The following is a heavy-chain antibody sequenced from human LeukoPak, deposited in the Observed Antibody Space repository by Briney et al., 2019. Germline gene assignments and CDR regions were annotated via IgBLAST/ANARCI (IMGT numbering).Heavy chain of an antibody. CDR2: VFYPGST. Sequence: PSETLSLTCTVSGVPIDRHYWSWIRQPPGKGLEWIGYVFYPGSTNYNPSLKSRVTMSLDTSRDQFSLRLTSVTAADTAIYYCASRPAGSTWYGVFDYWSQGTLVTVSS. J-gene: IGHJ4*02. D-gene: IGHD6-13*01. CDR3: ASRPAGSTWYGVFDY. CDR1: GVPIDRHY. V-gene: IGHV4-59*11.